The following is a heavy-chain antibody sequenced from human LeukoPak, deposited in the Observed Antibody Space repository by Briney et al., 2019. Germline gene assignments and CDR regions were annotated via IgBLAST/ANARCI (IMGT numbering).Heavy chain of an antibody. J-gene: IGHJ3*01. Sequence: PSETLSLTCTVSGDSINSYYWSWVRQPAGKGLEWIGLIYPSGSTNYNPSLMSRVTMSVDTSKNQFSLNLSSLTAADTAVYYRARSSFPKAAFHLWGQGTMVTVSS. D-gene: IGHD2/OR15-2a*01. CDR3: ARSSFPKAAFHL. V-gene: IGHV4-4*07. CDR2: IYPSGST. CDR1: GDSINSYY.